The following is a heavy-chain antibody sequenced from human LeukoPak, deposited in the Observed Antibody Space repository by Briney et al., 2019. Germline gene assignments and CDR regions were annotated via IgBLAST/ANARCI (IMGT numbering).Heavy chain of an antibody. V-gene: IGHV4-39*07. CDR1: CCSISSSSYY. D-gene: IGHD5-12*01. CDR2: IYYSGST. J-gene: IGHJ4*02. CDR3: ARVRITRGYAPLFAY. Sequence: SETQSLTCTGSCCSISSSSYYWGWIRHPPGNGLEWIGCIYYSGSTYYHPSLKSRVTISVGTSKTQFSLKLSSVTAADPAVYYCARVRITRGYAPLFAYCGQRTLVTVSS.